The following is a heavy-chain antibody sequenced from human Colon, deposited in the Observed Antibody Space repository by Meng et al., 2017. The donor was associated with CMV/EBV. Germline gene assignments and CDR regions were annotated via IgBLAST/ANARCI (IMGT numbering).Heavy chain of an antibody. Sequence: VHRVTSGAGGKMPGASVKVSVKTSGYIFSNFGTSWVRQAPGQGLEWMAYISPYNGDTNYAQRFQGRVALTTDTSTSTVYMELGSLTSDDTAMYYCARELARGGYWGQGTLVTVSS. V-gene: IGHV1-18*01. J-gene: IGHJ4*02. CDR1: GYIFSNFG. CDR3: ARELARGGY. CDR2: ISPYNGDT.